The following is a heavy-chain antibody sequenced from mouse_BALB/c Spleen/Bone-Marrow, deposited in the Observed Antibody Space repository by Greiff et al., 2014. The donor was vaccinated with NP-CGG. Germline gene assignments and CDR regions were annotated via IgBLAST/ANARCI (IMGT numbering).Heavy chain of an antibody. CDR2: IDPANDNT. CDR3: ASYVYGYYFDY. Sequence: VQPQQSGAELVKPGASVKLSCTASGFNIKDTYIHWVKQRPEQGLEWIGRIDPANDNTKYDPKFQGKATITADTSSSTAYLQLSSLTSEDTAVYYCASYVYGYYFDYWGQGTTLTVSS. D-gene: IGHD2-2*01. CDR1: GFNIKDTY. V-gene: IGHV14-3*02. J-gene: IGHJ2*01.